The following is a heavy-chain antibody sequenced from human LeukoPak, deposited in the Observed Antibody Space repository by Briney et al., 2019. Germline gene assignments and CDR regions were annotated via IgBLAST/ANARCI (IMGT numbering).Heavy chain of an antibody. CDR1: GFTFSSYG. CDR3: AKERRDYGDYVPTFDY. CDR2: ISYDGSNK. J-gene: IGHJ4*02. D-gene: IGHD4-17*01. Sequence: GGSLRLSCAASGFTFSSYGMHWVRQAPGKGLEWVAVISYDGSNKYYADSVKGRFTISRDNSKNTLYLQMNSLRAEGTAVYYCAKERRDYGDYVPTFDYWGQGTLVTVSS. V-gene: IGHV3-30*18.